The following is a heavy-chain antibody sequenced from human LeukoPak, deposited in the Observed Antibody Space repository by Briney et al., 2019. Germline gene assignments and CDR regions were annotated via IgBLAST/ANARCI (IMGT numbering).Heavy chain of an antibody. V-gene: IGHV4-4*07. CDR3: ARDVGEYYYGSGSSWYYFDY. J-gene: IGHJ4*02. Sequence: PSETLSLTCTVSGGSISSYYWSWIRQPAGKGLEWIGRIYTSGSTNYNPSLKSRVTMSVDTSKNQFSLKLSSVTAADAAMYYCARDVGEYYYGSGSSWYYFDYWGQGTLVTVSS. CDR2: IYTSGST. D-gene: IGHD3-10*01. CDR1: GGSISSYY.